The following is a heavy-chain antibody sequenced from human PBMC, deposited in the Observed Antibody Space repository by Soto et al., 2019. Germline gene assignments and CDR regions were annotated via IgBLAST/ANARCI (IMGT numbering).Heavy chain of an antibody. CDR2: IKQDGSEE. D-gene: IGHD2-15*01. J-gene: IGHJ4*02. CDR3: AREPKLLPFDY. Sequence: PGGSLRLSSAASGFTFSSYWMRWVRQAPRKGLEWVANIKQDGSEEYYVDSVKGRFTISRDNAKNSLYLQMNSLRAEDTAVYYCAREPKLLPFDYWGQGTLVTVSS. CDR1: GFTFSSYW. V-gene: IGHV3-7*03.